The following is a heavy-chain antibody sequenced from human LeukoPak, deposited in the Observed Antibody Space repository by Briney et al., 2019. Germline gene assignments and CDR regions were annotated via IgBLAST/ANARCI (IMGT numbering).Heavy chain of an antibody. V-gene: IGHV4-39*01. D-gene: IGHD6-19*01. J-gene: IGHJ4*02. Sequence: SETLSLTCTVSGGSISSSSYYWGWIRQPPGKGLEWIGSIYYSGSTYYNPSLKSRVTISVDTSKNQFSLKLSSVTAADTAVYYCASSSSGWEYYFDYWGQGTLVTVSS. CDR3: ASSSSGWEYYFDY. CDR1: GGSISSSSYY. CDR2: IYYSGST.